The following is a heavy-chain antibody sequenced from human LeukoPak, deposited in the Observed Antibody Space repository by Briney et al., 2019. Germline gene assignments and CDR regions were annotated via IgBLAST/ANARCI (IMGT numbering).Heavy chain of an antibody. Sequence: SETLSLTCTVSGGSISSYYWSWIRQPPGKGLEWIGYIYYSGSTNYNPSLKSRVTISVDTSKNQFSLKLSSVTAADTAVYYCARALPNYDYVWGNYPPASLDYWGQGTLVTVSS. CDR1: GGSISSYY. CDR2: IYYSGST. V-gene: IGHV4-59*01. J-gene: IGHJ4*02. CDR3: ARALPNYDYVWGNYPPASLDY. D-gene: IGHD3-16*01.